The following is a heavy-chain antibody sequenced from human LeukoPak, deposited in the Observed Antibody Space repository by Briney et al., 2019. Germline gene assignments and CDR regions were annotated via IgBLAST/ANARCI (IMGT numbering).Heavy chain of an antibody. Sequence: GGSLRLSCAASGFTFSSSGMHWVRQAPGKGLEWLTYMWYDGSGTNKYSADSVEGRFTISRHNSKNTMYLQMNSLRAEDTAVYYCAKGEGYSYAYWGQGTLVTVSS. D-gene: IGHD5-18*01. V-gene: IGHV3-30*02. CDR2: MWYDGSGTNK. J-gene: IGHJ4*02. CDR1: GFTFSSSG. CDR3: AKGEGYSYAY.